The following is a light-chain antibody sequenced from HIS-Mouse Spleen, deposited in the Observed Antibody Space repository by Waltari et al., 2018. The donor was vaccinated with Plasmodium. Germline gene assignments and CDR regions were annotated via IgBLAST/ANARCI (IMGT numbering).Light chain of an antibody. Sequence: SYELTQPPSVSVSPGQTASITCSGDKLGDKYACWYQQKPGQSPVLFNYQDSKRPSGIPERFSGSNSGNTATLTISGTQAMDEADYYCQAWDSSTAVFGGGTKLTVL. CDR1: KLGDKY. J-gene: IGLJ3*02. CDR2: QDS. CDR3: QAWDSSTAV. V-gene: IGLV3-1*01.